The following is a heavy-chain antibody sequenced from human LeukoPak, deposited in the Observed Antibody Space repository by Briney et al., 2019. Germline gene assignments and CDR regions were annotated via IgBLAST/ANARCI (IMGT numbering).Heavy chain of an antibody. CDR3: ARHSPLAYYYGSGSYYNVGYFDY. D-gene: IGHD3-10*01. V-gene: IGHV4-59*08. CDR1: GGSINSYY. J-gene: IGHJ4*02. CDR2: FHYSGGT. Sequence: SETLSLTCTVSGGSINSYYWSWIRQPPGKGLQWIGCFHYSGGTNYNPPLKSRVTISVDTSKNQFSLKLGSVTAADTAAYYCARHSPLAYYYGSGSYYNVGYFDYWGQGTLDTVSS.